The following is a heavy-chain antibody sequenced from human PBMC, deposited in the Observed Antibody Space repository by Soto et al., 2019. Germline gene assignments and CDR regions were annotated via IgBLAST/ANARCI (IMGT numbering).Heavy chain of an antibody. CDR2: ISSDGTNK. D-gene: IGHD3-16*01. CDR3: VTELGGFEY. CDR1: GFIFSNFG. V-gene: IGHV3-30-3*01. Sequence: QVQLVESGGGVVQPGRSLRLSCEASGFIFSNFGMHWVRQAPGKGLEWVAVISSDGTNKYYADSVKGRFTISRDNSKNTLYVQMNSLRPEDTAVYYCVTELGGFEYWGQGTLLTVSS. J-gene: IGHJ4*02.